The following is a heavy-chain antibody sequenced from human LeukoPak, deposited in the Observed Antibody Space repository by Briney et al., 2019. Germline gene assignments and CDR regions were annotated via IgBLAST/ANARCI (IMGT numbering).Heavy chain of an antibody. D-gene: IGHD5-18*01. J-gene: IGHJ4*02. CDR1: GFTFSSYG. Sequence: WGSLRLSCAASGFTFSSYGMTWDRQAPGKGLEWVSSISGSGDSTYYADSVKGRFTISRDNSRNTLFLQMNSLRAEDTAVYYCAKEGNSFGFDHWGRGTLVTVSS. CDR2: ISGSGDST. V-gene: IGHV3-23*01. CDR3: AKEGNSFGFDH.